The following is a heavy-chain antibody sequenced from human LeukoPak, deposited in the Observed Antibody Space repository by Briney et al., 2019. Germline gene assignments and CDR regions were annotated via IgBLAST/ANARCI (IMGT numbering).Heavy chain of an antibody. V-gene: IGHV3-23*01. CDR1: GFTFSSYG. J-gene: IGHJ4*02. Sequence: GGSLRLSCAASGFTFSSYGMSWVRQAPGKGLEWVSAISGSGGSTYYADSVKGRFTISRDNSRNTVYLQMDNLRAGDTAVYYCARDAGVPGVIVGYFDYWGQGSLVPVSS. D-gene: IGHD3-10*01. CDR3: ARDAGVPGVIVGYFDY. CDR2: ISGSGGST.